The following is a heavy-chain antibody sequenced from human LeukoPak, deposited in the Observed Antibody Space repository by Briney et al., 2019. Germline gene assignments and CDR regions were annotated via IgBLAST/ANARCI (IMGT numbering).Heavy chain of an antibody. V-gene: IGHV4-30-4*01. CDR2: IYYSGST. CDR3: ARENYYGSGIIPVPYYYYGMDV. J-gene: IGHJ6*02. CDR1: GGSISSGDYY. D-gene: IGHD3-10*01. Sequence: SQTLSLTCTVSGGSISSGDYYWSWIRQPPGKGLEWIGYIYYSGSTYYNPSLKSRVTISVDTSKNQFSLKLSSVTAADTAVYYCARENYYGSGIIPVPYYYYGMDVWGQGTTVTVSS.